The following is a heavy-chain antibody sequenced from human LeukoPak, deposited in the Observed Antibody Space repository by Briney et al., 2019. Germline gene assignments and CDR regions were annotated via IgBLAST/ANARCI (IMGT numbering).Heavy chain of an antibody. Sequence: PGGSLRLSCAASGFTFSSYGMHWVRQAPGKGLEWVAVIWYDGSNKYYADSVKGRFTISRDNSKNTLYLQMNSLRAEDTAVYYCAKDDYGYWFDPWGQGTLVTVSS. CDR3: AKDDYGYWFDP. J-gene: IGHJ5*02. D-gene: IGHD3-16*01. CDR1: GFTFSSYG. V-gene: IGHV3-33*06. CDR2: IWYDGSNK.